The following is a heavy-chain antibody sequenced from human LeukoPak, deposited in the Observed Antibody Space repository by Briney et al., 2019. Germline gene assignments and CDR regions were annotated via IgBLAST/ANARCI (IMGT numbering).Heavy chain of an antibody. CDR1: GDSINTYT. J-gene: IGHJ6*02. CDR3: ARDKFLEWSSGFYGMDV. D-gene: IGHD3-3*01. CDR2: INPISGTA. Sequence: SVKVSCKASGDSINTYTINWVRQAPGQGLEWMGGINPISGTANYAQKFQGKVTITADESTSTAYMELSSLRSEDTAVYYCARDKFLEWSSGFYGMDVWGQGTTVMVSS. V-gene: IGHV1-69*13.